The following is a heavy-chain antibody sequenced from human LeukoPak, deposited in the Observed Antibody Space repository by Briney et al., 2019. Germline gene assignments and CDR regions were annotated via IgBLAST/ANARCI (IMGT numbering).Heavy chain of an antibody. CDR2: IYHSGSA. V-gene: IGHV4-38-2*02. CDR1: GYSITSGYN. CDR3: VRYCSSTTCYTRAVDY. Sequence: MPSETLSLTCTVSGYSITSGYNWAWIRQPPGQVLEWIGSIYHSGSAYYNPSLKSRATISVDTSKNQFSLKLSSVTAADTAVYYCVRYCSSTTCYTRAVDYWGQGTLVTVSS. D-gene: IGHD2-2*02. J-gene: IGHJ4*02.